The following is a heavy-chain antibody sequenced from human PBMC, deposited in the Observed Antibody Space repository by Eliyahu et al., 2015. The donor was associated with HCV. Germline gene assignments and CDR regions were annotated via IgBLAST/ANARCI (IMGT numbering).Heavy chain of an antibody. CDR3: ARFHSNYDSIWGTYRPFDY. V-gene: IGHV4-4*02. CDR1: GGSINSNNC. D-gene: IGHD3-16*02. Sequence: QVQLQESGPGLVKPSGTLSLTCAVYGGSINSNNCWSWVRQSAGKGLEWIGEICQSGSTNFHPSLRSRLIISVDESKNQLSLILTSVTAADTAVYYCARFHSNYDSIWGTYRPFDYWGQGSLVTVSS. CDR2: ICQSGST. J-gene: IGHJ4*02.